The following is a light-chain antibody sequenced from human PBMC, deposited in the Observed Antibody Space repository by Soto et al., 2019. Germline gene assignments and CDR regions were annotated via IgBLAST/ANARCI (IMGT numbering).Light chain of an antibody. CDR1: QSLRSN. J-gene: IGKJ5*01. CDR2: GAS. CDR3: QRYNDWPPIT. Sequence: EIVMTQYPATLSVSPGERATLSCRASQSLRSNLAWYQQKPCQAPRLLISGASTRATGIPARFSGSGSGTEFTLTISSLQSEDFAVYYCQRYNDWPPITCGQGTRLEIK. V-gene: IGKV3-15*01.